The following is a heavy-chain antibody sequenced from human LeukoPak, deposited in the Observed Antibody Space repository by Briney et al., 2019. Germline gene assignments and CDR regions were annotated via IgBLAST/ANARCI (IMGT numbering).Heavy chain of an antibody. D-gene: IGHD3-10*01. V-gene: IGHV3-33*01. Sequence: GGSLRLSCAASGFSFSEHGMHWVRQAPGKGPEWVTVTWYDGSNNHYADSVKGRFTISRDNSKSTVFLEMNSLRAEDTAVYHCARDRYFGSDGFDIWGPGTMVIVSS. CDR1: GFSFSEHG. CDR2: TWYDGSNN. J-gene: IGHJ3*02. CDR3: ARDRYFGSDGFDI.